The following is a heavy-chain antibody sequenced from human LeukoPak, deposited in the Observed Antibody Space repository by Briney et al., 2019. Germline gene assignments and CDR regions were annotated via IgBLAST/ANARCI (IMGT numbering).Heavy chain of an antibody. CDR2: INHSGST. CDR3: AKSQLLRQAEHCSGGRCYWPFWLDP. Sequence: KPSETLSLTCAVYGGSFSGYYWSWIRQPPGKGLEWIGEINHSGSTNYNPSLKSRVTISVDTSKNQFSLKLSSVTPDDTAVYYCAKSQLLRQAEHCSGGRCYWPFWLDPWGQGTLVTVSS. V-gene: IGHV4-34*01. CDR1: GGSFSGYY. D-gene: IGHD2-15*01. J-gene: IGHJ5*02.